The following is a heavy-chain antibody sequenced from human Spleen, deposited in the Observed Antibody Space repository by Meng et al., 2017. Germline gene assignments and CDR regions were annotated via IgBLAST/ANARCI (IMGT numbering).Heavy chain of an antibody. V-gene: IGHV4-59*01. CDR2: MYYSGST. D-gene: IGHD4-23*01. Sequence: SETLSLTCAVYGGSFSGYYWSWIRQPPGKGLEWIGYMYYSGSTNYNPSLKSRVTISLDTSKNQFSLKLSSVTAADTAVYYCARALYGDKSINFDSWGQGTLVTVSS. CDR1: GGSFSGYY. CDR3: ARALYGDKSINFDS. J-gene: IGHJ4*02.